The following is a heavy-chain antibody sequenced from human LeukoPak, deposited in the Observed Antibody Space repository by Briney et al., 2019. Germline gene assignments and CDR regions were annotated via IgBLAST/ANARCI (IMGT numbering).Heavy chain of an antibody. Sequence: PGGSLRLSCAASGFTFSSYAMHWVRQAPGKGLEWVAIISYDGSNKYYADSVKGRFTISRDNSKNTLYLQMNSLGAEDTAMYYCAKVRVVFNWNYAYYFDYWGQGTLVTVSS. CDR1: GFTFSSYA. CDR2: ISYDGSNK. J-gene: IGHJ4*02. CDR3: AKVRVVFNWNYAYYFDY. D-gene: IGHD1-7*01. V-gene: IGHV3-30*18.